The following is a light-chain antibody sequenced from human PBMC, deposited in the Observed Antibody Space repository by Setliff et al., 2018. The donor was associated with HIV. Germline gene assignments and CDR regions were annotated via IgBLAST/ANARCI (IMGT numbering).Light chain of an antibody. Sequence: QSVLTQPPSVSAAPGQKVTISCSGSSSNIGNNYVSWYQQLPGTAPKLPIYENNKRPSGIPDRFSGSKSGTSATLGITGLQTGDEADYYCGTWDSSLSVWVFGGGTKVTVL. CDR1: SSNIGNNY. CDR3: GTWDSSLSVWV. J-gene: IGLJ3*02. CDR2: ENN. V-gene: IGLV1-51*02.